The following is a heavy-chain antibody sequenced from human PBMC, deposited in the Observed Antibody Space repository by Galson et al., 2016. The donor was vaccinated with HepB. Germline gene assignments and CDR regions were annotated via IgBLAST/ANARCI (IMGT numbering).Heavy chain of an antibody. CDR3: VRDNDWSFDY. Sequence: SLRLSCAASGFTFSNYDMNWVRQAPGKGLEWVSHNNSDSRLIDSADSVKGRFTVSRDNGKNSLFLQMDGLRAEDTAVYYCVRDNDWSFDYWGQGILVTVSS. J-gene: IGHJ4*02. CDR1: GFTFSNYD. D-gene: IGHD3-9*01. CDR2: NNSDSRLI. V-gene: IGHV3-48*01.